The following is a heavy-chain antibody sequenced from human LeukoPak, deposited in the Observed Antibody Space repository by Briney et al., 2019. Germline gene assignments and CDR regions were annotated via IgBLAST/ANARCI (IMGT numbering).Heavy chain of an antibody. D-gene: IGHD6-6*01. V-gene: IGHV3-23*01. Sequence: PGGSLRLSCAASGFTFSSYAMTWVRQAPGRELEWVSSIRGSGTTTYYADSVKGRFTISRDNSQNTLYLQMNSLRAEDTAVYYCARDSSSGSSSSLSWGTFDYWGQGTLVTVSS. CDR3: ARDSSSGSSSSLSWGTFDY. CDR1: GFTFSSYA. J-gene: IGHJ4*02. CDR2: IRGSGTTT.